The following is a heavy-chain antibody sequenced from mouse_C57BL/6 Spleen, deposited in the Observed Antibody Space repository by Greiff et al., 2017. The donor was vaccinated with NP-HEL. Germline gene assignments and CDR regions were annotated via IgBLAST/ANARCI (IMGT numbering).Heavy chain of an antibody. CDR3: ARWNYYGSSPRAMDY. CDR2: ISYDGSN. J-gene: IGHJ4*01. CDR1: GYSITSGYY. V-gene: IGHV3-6*01. D-gene: IGHD1-1*01. Sequence: VQLQQSGPGLVKPSQSLSLTCSVTGYSITSGYYWNWIRQFPGNKLEWMGYISYDGSNNYNPSLKNRISITRDTSKNQFFLKLNSVTTEDTATYYCARWNYYGSSPRAMDYWGQGTSVTVSS.